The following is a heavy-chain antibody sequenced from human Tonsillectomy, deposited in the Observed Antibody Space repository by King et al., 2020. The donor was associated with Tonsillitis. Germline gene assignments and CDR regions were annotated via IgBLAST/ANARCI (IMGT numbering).Heavy chain of an antibody. Sequence: VQLVESGGGLVKPGGSLRLSCVVPGFRFSNYWMTWVRQAPGKGLEWVANIKEDGSEINYVDSVKGRFPISRDNEKNSLYLKMNGLRAEDTAVNYCARDCKRNDSGYNYDAFDIWGQGTLGTVS. CDR1: GFRFSNYW. J-gene: IGHJ3*02. V-gene: IGHV3-7*03. CDR3: ARDCKRNDSGYNYDAFDI. D-gene: IGHD3-22*01. CDR2: IKEDGSEI.